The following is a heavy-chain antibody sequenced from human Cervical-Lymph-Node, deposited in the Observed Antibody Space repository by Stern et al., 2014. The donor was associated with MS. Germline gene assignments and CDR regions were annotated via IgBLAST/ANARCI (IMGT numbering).Heavy chain of an antibody. CDR2: IHDSASP. CDR3: ATTRWDLFTWNWFDP. D-gene: IGHD1-26*01. CDR1: GGSISSSGYY. J-gene: IGHJ5*02. Sequence: VQLVESVPGLVKPSQTLSLTSTVSGGSISSSGYYSSRIRQPADKGLEWIGRIHDSASPYYNPSLKRRVTISMGTATNTFSLKLTAVTAADTAVYYCATTRWDLFTWNWFDPWGQGTLVTVSS. V-gene: IGHV4-61*02.